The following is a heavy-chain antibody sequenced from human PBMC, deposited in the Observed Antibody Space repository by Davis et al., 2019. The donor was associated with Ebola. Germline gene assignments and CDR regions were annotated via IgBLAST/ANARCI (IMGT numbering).Heavy chain of an antibody. CDR1: GFTFSSYA. J-gene: IGHJ6*03. V-gene: IGHV3-30-3*01. CDR2: ISYDGSNK. Sequence: GGSLRLSCAASGFTFSSYAMHWVRQAPGKGLEWVAVISYDGSNKYYADSVKGRFTISRDNSKNTLYLQMNSLRAEDTAVYYCARARLWFGEPTSYYMDVWGKGTTVTVSS. D-gene: IGHD3-10*01. CDR3: ARARLWFGEPTSYYMDV.